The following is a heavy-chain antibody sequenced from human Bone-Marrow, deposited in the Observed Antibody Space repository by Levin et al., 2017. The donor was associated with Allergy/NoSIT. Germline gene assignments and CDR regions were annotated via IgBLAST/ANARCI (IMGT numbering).Heavy chain of an antibody. V-gene: IGHV4-4*02. CDR2: IYHSGTT. Sequence: SETLSLTCAVSGGSINSTNWWCCVRQPPGKGLELSGVIYHSGTTYYNPSLKSRVTISVDTSKNQFSLKLTSVTAADTAVYYCAREGTPQSWDYWGQGTLVSVSS. CDR3: AREGTPQSWDY. CDR1: GGSINSTNW. J-gene: IGHJ4*02. D-gene: IGHD1-14*01.